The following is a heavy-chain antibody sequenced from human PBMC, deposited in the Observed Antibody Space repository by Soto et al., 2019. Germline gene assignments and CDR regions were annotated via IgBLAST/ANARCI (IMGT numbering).Heavy chain of an antibody. CDR2: ISYDGSNK. V-gene: IGHV3-30*18. J-gene: IGHJ3*02. CDR3: AKSLSAAGTKDDAFDI. D-gene: IGHD6-13*01. CDR1: GFTFSSYG. Sequence: PGGSLRLSCAASGFTFSSYGMHWVRQAPGKGLEWVAVISYDGSNKYYADSVKGRFTISRDNSKNTLYLQMNSLRAEDTAVYYCAKSLSAAGTKDDAFDIWGQGTMVTVS.